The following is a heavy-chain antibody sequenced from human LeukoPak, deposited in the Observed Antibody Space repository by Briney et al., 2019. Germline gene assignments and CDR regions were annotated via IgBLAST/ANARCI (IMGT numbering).Heavy chain of an antibody. CDR2: IYYSGST. CDR3: ARETSPKFDP. D-gene: IGHD2-2*01. Sequence: SETLSLTCTVSGGSISSYYWSWIRQPPGKGLEWIGSIYYSGSTYYNPSLKSRVTISVDTSKNQFSLKLSSVTAADTAVYYCARETSPKFDPWGQGTLVTVSS. V-gene: IGHV4-39*07. CDR1: GGSISSYY. J-gene: IGHJ5*02.